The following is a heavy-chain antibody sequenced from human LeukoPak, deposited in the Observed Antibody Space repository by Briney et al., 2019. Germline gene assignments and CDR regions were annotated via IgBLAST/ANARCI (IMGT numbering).Heavy chain of an antibody. D-gene: IGHD1-26*01. V-gene: IGHV4-59*08. CDR2: IYYSGST. CDR3: ARVGATSFGY. J-gene: IGHJ4*02. Sequence: SETLSLTCTVSGGSISSYYWSWIRQPPGKGLEWIGYIYYSGSTNYNPSLKSRATISVDTSKNQFSLKLSSVTAADTAVYYCARVGATSFGYWGQGTLVTVSS. CDR1: GGSISSYY.